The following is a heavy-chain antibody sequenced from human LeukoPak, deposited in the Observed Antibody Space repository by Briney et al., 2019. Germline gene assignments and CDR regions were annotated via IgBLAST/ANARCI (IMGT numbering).Heavy chain of an antibody. J-gene: IGHJ4*02. V-gene: IGHV1-2*02. CDR2: INPNSGGT. CDR1: GYTFTGYY. Sequence: SVQVSCKASGYTFTGYYMHWVGQAPGQGLEWMGWINPNSGGTNDAQKFQGRVTMTRDTSISTAYMELSRLRSDDTALYYCARGAHYHDSSEGYDYWGQGTLVTVSS. CDR3: ARGAHYHDSSEGYDY. D-gene: IGHD3-22*01.